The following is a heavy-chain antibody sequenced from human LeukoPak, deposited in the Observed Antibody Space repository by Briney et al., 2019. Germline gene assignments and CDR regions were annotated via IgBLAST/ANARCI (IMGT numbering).Heavy chain of an antibody. CDR1: GFSFTTYW. V-gene: IGHV3-7*01. CDR2: IKGDGSEK. J-gene: IGHJ4*02. D-gene: IGHD2/OR15-2a*01. Sequence: GGSLRLSCAASGFSFTTYWMSWVRQAPGKGLEWVANIKGDGSEKYYVDSVKGRFSIFRDNVRNSVYLQMNSLRVEDTAVYYCARDNIGWHLWGQGTLVTVSS. CDR3: ARDNIGWHL.